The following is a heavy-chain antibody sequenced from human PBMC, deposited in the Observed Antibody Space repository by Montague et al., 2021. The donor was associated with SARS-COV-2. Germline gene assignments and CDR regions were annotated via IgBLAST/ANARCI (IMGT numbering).Heavy chain of an antibody. J-gene: IGHJ4*02. CDR3: AQRMRGGIVVAGPYYFDY. V-gene: IGHV4-39*01. Sequence: IFYSGSTYYNPSLKSRVTISVDTSKNQFSLQLSSVTAADTAVYYCAQRMRGGIVVAGPYYFDYGGQGTLVSVSS. D-gene: IGHD6-19*01. CDR2: IFYSGST.